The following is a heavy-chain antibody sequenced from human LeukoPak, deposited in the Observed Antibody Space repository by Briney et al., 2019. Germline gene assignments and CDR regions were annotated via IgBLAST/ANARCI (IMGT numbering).Heavy chain of an antibody. J-gene: IGHJ4*02. CDR2: IRYDGNNK. Sequence: PGGSLRLSCAASGFTFSSYGIHWVRQAPGKGLEWVAFIRYDGNNKYYEDSVKGRFTISRDNSKNTLYLQMNSLRAEDTAVYYCAKTPDYDILTGYYRDHYFDYWGQGTLVTVSS. CDR3: AKTPDYDILTGYYRDHYFDY. D-gene: IGHD3-9*01. CDR1: GFTFSSYG. V-gene: IGHV3-30*02.